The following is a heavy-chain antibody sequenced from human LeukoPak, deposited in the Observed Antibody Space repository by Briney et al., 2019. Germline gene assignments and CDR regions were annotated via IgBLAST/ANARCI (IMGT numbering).Heavy chain of an antibody. J-gene: IGHJ6*03. CDR3: ARDLEYSSSVRRYYYYYMDV. Sequence: KPSETLSLTCTVSGVSISSYCWSWIRQPAGKGLEWIGRIYTSGSTNYNPSLKSRVTISVDKSKNQFSLKLSSVTAADTAVYYCARDLEYSSSVRRYYYYYMDVWGKGTTVTVSS. V-gene: IGHV4-4*07. D-gene: IGHD6-6*01. CDR1: GVSISSYC. CDR2: IYTSGST.